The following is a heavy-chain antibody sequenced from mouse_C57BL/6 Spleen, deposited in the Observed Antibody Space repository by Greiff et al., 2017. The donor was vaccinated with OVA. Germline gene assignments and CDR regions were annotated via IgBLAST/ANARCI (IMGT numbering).Heavy chain of an antibody. CDR2: ISYDGSN. D-gene: IGHD1-1*01. J-gene: IGHJ1*03. Sequence: EVKLVESGPGLVKPSQSLSLTCSVTGYSITSGYYWNWIRQFPGNKLEWMGYISYDGSNNYNPSLKNRISITRDTSKNQFFLKLNSVTTEDTATYYCAREGYYYGSSYHWYFDVWGTGTTVTVSS. CDR3: AREGYYYGSSYHWYFDV. V-gene: IGHV3-6*01. CDR1: GYSITSGYY.